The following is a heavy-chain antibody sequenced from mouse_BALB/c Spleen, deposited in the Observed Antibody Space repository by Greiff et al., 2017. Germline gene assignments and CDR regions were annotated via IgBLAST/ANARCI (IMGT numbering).Heavy chain of an antibody. CDR2: ISYSGST. V-gene: IGHV3-8*02. J-gene: IGHJ3*01. D-gene: IGHD1-1*01. CDR1: GDSITSCY. CDR3: AGDYYGSRPAWFAY. Sequence: EVKLQESGPSLVKPSQTLSLTCSATGDSITSCYWNWIRKFPGNKLEYMGYISYSGSTYYNPSLKSRISITRDTSKNQYYLQLNSVTTEDTATYYCAGDYYGSRPAWFAYWGQGTLVTVSA.